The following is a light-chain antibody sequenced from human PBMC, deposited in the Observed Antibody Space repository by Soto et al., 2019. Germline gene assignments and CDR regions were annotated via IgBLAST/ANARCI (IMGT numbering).Light chain of an antibody. CDR2: KAT. Sequence: DIQMTQSPSTLSASVGDRVTITCRASQSITTWLAWYQQKPGKAPKLLIYKATNLQSGVPSRFSGSGSGTEFSLTISSLQPEDFAIYYCQQYTSYPWTFGQGTKVDIK. CDR3: QQYTSYPWT. V-gene: IGKV1-5*03. CDR1: QSITTW. J-gene: IGKJ1*01.